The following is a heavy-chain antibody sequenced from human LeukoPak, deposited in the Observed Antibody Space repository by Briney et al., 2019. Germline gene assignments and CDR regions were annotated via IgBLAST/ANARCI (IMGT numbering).Heavy chain of an antibody. D-gene: IGHD3-3*01. V-gene: IGHV3-23*01. Sequence: GGSLRLSCTASGLSLNNYAMSWVRQVPGKGLEWVSASSSSDDGKWYAESVRGRFTISRDTSKNTVYLQMNSLRVEDAGVYYCAKSRSGYSSGAFDIWGQGTMVTVSS. CDR2: SSSSDDGK. J-gene: IGHJ3*02. CDR3: AKSRSGYSSGAFDI. CDR1: GLSLNNYA.